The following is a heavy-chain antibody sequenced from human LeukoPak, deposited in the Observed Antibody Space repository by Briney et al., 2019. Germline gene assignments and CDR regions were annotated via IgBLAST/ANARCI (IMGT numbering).Heavy chain of an antibody. D-gene: IGHD2-2*01. V-gene: IGHV4-4*07. CDR2: IYTSGNT. CDR1: GGSISSYY. CDR3: ARGVVVVPPALGRGGSYHYYMDV. J-gene: IGHJ6*03. Sequence: TSETLSLTCTVSGGSISSYYWSWIRQPAGKGLEWIGRIYTSGNTNYNPSLKGRVSISVDKSKNQFSLKLSSVTAADTAVYYCARGVVVVPPALGRGGSYHYYMDVWGNGTTVTVSS.